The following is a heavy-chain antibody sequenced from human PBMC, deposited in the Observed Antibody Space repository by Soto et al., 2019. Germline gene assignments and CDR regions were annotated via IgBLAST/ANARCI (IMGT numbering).Heavy chain of an antibody. J-gene: IGHJ4*02. Sequence: QITLNESGPTLVKPTETLTLTCTFSGFSLSTSGVGVGWIRQSPGKAPEWLALNYWDDEKRYSASLKSRLTISKDTSKNQVVLTMANLDPADTATYHCAHRVLRTVFGLVTTSAIYFDFWGQGTPVAVSS. CDR2: NYWDDEK. CDR3: AHRVLRTVFGLVTTSAIYFDF. D-gene: IGHD3-3*01. CDR1: GFSLSTSGVG. V-gene: IGHV2-5*02.